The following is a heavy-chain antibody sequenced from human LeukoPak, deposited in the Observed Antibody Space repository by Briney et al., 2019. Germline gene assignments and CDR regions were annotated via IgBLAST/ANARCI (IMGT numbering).Heavy chain of an antibody. Sequence: PSEALSLTCTVSGGSISSRSYYWGWIRQPPGKGLEWIGSIYYSGSTYCNPSLKSRVTIFVDTSKNQFSLKLRSVTAADTAVYYCANRWRGFLDPWGQGTLVTVSS. CDR3: ANRWRGFLDP. CDR1: GGSISSRSYY. CDR2: IYYSGST. V-gene: IGHV4-39*01. D-gene: IGHD2-15*01. J-gene: IGHJ5*02.